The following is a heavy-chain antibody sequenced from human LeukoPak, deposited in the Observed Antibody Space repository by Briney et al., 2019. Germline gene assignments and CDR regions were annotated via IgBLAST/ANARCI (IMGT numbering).Heavy chain of an antibody. CDR2: MNPNSGNT. J-gene: IGHJ4*02. D-gene: IGHD4-17*01. CDR3: ARGPDYGDYVY. CDR1: GYTFTSYG. V-gene: IGHV1-8*02. Sequence: GASVKVSCKASGYTFTSYGISWVRQAPGQGLEWMGWMNPNSGNTGYAQKFQGRVTMTRNTSISTAYMELSSLRSEDTAVYYCARGPDYGDYVYWGQGTLVTVSS.